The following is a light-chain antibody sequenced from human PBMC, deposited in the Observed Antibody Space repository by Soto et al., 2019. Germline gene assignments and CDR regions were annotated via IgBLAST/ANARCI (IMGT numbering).Light chain of an antibody. J-gene: IGLJ1*01. CDR2: EVN. CDR3: CSYAGSSPYV. Sequence: QSALAQPASVAGSPGQSITISCTGTSSDVGGYDYVSWYQQHPGKAPKLIIYEVNNRPSGVSHRFSGSKSGNTASLTISGLQAEDEADYYCCSYAGSSPYVFGTGTKVTVL. V-gene: IGLV2-23*02. CDR1: SSDVGGYDY.